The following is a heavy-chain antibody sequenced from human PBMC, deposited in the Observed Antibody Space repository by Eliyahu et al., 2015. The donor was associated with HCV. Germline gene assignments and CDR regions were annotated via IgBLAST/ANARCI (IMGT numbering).Heavy chain of an antibody. CDR2: IXYDENNE. CDR1: XFPFSNHP. CDR3: ARGYTGSCIDK. J-gene: IGHJ4*02. Sequence: QVQLVESGGGXVQPGGSLRLSCAASXFPFSNHPMHWLRQAPGEGLEXVALIXYDENNEYYLDSVKGRFTISRDNLKNMVYLQMNSLRAEDTAIYYCARGYTGSCIDKWGQGTLVTVSS. V-gene: IGHV3-30*04. D-gene: IGHD1-26*01.